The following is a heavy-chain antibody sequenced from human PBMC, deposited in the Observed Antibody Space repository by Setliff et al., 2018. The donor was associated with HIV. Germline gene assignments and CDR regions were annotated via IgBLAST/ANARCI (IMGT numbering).Heavy chain of an antibody. D-gene: IGHD2-21*02. CDR3: TRLAYCGTDCYLESY. J-gene: IGHJ4*02. CDR2: IKSKTDGGTT. V-gene: IGHV3-15*01. CDR1: GFNFNDYG. Sequence: GGSLRLSCAASGFNFNDYGMHWVRQAPGKGLEWVGRIKSKTDGGTTDYAAPVKGRFTISRDDSKNTLYLQMDSLKTEDTALYFCTRLAYCGTDCYLESYWGQGTLVTVSS.